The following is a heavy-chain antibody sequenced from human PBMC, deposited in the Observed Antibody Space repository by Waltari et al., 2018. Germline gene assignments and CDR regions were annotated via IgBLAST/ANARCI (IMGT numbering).Heavy chain of an antibody. Sequence: QVQLVQSGAEVKKPGASVKVSCKASGYTFTDYYMHWVRQAPGQGLEWMGRINPDSGGTNYTQKFQGRVTMTRDTSISTAYMELSRLTSGDTAVYYCAPLPGGSGQTFDYWGQGTLVTVSS. CDR3: APLPGGSGQTFDY. J-gene: IGHJ4*02. D-gene: IGHD3-10*01. V-gene: IGHV1-2*06. CDR2: INPDSGGT. CDR1: GYTFTDYY.